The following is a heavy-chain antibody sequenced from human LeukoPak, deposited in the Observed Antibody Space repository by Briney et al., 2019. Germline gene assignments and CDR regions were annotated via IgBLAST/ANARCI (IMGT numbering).Heavy chain of an antibody. CDR3: ARGSNSSSWYWYYYYYYMDV. CDR2: MNPNSGNT. V-gene: IGHV1-8*03. J-gene: IGHJ6*03. Sequence: GASVKVSCKASGYTFTSYDINWVRQATGQGLEWMGWMNPNSGNTGYAQKFQGRVTITRNTSISTAYMELSSLRSEDTAVYYCARGSNSSSWYWYYYYYYMDVWGKGTTVTVSS. CDR1: GYTFTSYD. D-gene: IGHD6-13*01.